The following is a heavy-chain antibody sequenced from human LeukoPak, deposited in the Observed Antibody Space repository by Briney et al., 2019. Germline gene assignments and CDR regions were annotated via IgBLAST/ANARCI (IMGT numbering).Heavy chain of an antibody. J-gene: IGHJ5*02. Sequence: SETLSLTCAVSGGSISSSNWWSWVRQPPGKGLEWIGEIYHSGSTNYNPSLKSRVTISVDKSKNQFSLKLSSVTAADTAVYYCARARKYNGNPNWIDLWGQGVLVTVSS. CDR2: IYHSGST. V-gene: IGHV4-4*02. D-gene: IGHD2-8*01. CDR3: ARARKYNGNPNWIDL. CDR1: GGSISSSNW.